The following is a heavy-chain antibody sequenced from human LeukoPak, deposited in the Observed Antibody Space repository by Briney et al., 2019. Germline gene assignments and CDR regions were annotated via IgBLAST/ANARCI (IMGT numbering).Heavy chain of an antibody. Sequence: QSGGSLRLSCAASGFTFSDYWMSWVRQAPGKGLEWVANIKEDGSENYYVDSVRGRFTISRDNAKNSLYLQMNSLRAEDTAVCYCARAYAGGIFDSWGQGALVTVSS. J-gene: IGHJ4*02. V-gene: IGHV3-7*04. CDR3: ARAYAGGIFDS. CDR1: GFTFSDYW. D-gene: IGHD3-16*01. CDR2: IKEDGSEN.